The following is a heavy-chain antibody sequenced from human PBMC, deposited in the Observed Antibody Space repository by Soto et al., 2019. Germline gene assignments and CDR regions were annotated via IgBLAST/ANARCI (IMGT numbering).Heavy chain of an antibody. V-gene: IGHV4-59*08. CDR1: GGSISSYY. D-gene: IGHD3-9*01. CDR2: IYYSGST. J-gene: IGHJ4*02. CDR3: ARHRSAYYDILTPDY. Sequence: SETLSLTCTVSGGSISSYYWSWIRQPPGKGLEWIGYIYYSGSTNYNPSLKSRVTISVDTSKNQFSLKLSSVTAADTAVYYCARHRSAYYDILTPDYWGQGTLVTVSS.